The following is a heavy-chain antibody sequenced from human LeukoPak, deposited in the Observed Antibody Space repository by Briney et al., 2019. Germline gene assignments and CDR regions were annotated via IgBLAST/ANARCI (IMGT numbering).Heavy chain of an antibody. CDR2: ISYDGSNK. Sequence: GGSLRLSCAASGLNFSSYAMHWVRQAPGKGLEWVAVISYDGSNKYYADSVKGRFTISRDNSKNTLYLQMNSLRPEDTAVYYCSSASSGQPDYWGQGTLVTVSS. CDR1: GLNFSSYA. D-gene: IGHD1-1*01. J-gene: IGHJ4*02. V-gene: IGHV3-30-3*01. CDR3: SSASSGQPDY.